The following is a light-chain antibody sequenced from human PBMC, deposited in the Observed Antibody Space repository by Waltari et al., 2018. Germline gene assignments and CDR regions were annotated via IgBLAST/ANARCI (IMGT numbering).Light chain of an antibody. V-gene: IGKV3-11*01. CDR2: DAS. Sequence: EIVLTQSQATLSLSPGETATLSCRASQSVGMYFACSQQKPGQAPRLLSYDASNRATGIPARFSGSGSETDFTRTITILEPEDFAVYFCQQRSNGIFSFGPGTKRDIK. J-gene: IGKJ3*01. CDR3: QQRSNGIFS. CDR1: QSVGMY.